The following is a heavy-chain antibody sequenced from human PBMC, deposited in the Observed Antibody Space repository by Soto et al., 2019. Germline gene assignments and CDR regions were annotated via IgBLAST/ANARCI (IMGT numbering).Heavy chain of an antibody. Sequence: GASVKVSCKASGGTVSSYAISWVRQAPGQGLGWMGVIILIFGTANYAQKFQGRVTITADESTSTAYMELSSLRSEDTAVYYCARSIISAGTLSYYYGMDVWGQGTTVTVSS. J-gene: IGHJ6*02. CDR2: IILIFGTA. CDR3: ARSIISAGTLSYYYGMDV. V-gene: IGHV1-69*13. CDR1: GGTVSSYA. D-gene: IGHD6-13*01.